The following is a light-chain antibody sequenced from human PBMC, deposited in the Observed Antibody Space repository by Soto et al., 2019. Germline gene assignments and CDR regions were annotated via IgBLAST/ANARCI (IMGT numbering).Light chain of an antibody. CDR3: QQYNSYS. CDR2: HAS. CDR1: RDIGSD. J-gene: IGKJ1*01. V-gene: IGKV1-13*02. Sequence: ATQMTQSPSSLSASVGDRITITCRASRDIGSDLSWYQQKPGTAPKLLIYHASTLESGVPSRFSGSGSGTDFTLTISSLQPDDFATYYCQQYNSYSVGQGTKVDSK.